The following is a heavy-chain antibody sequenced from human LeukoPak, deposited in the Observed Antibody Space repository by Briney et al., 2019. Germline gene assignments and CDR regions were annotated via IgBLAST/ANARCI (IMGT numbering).Heavy chain of an antibody. CDR1: GFTFSSYA. D-gene: IGHD6-13*01. CDR2: INWNGGST. V-gene: IGHV3-20*04. CDR3: AKSVDSIAASFDY. Sequence: GGSLRLPCAASGFTFSSYAMSWVRQAPGKGLEWVSGINWNGGSTGYADSVKGRFTISRDNAKNSLYLQMNSLRAEDTALYYCAKSVDSIAASFDYWGQGTLVTVSS. J-gene: IGHJ4*02.